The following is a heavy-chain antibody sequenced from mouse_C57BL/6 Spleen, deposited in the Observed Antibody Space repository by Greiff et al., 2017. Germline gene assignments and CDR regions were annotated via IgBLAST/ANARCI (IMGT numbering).Heavy chain of an antibody. D-gene: IGHD1-1*01. CDR2: IYPGNSDT. CDR3: TRGVDYYVSSLYVDY. Sequence: DVKLVESGTVLARPGASVKMSCKTSGYTFTSYWMHWVKQRPGQGLEWIGAIYPGNSDTSYNRKFNAKSKLTAVTTASTSFMVLSSLTDEDSAVYYCTRGVDYYVSSLYVDYWGQGTTLTVSS. CDR1: GYTFTSYW. J-gene: IGHJ2*01. V-gene: IGHV1-5*01.